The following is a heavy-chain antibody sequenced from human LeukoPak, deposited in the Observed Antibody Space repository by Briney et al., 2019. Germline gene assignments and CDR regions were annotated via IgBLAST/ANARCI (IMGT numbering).Heavy chain of an antibody. CDR3: AKDMEYYYSTGYFDY. V-gene: IGHV3-9*01. J-gene: IGHJ4*02. D-gene: IGHD3-10*01. CDR2: ISWNGGSI. Sequence: GGSLRLSCAASGFTFDDYAMHWVRQAPGKGLEWVSGISWNGGSIGYADSVKGRFTISRDNAENSLYLLMNSLRAEDTALYYCAKDMEYYYSTGYFDYWGQGAPVTVSS. CDR1: GFTFDDYA.